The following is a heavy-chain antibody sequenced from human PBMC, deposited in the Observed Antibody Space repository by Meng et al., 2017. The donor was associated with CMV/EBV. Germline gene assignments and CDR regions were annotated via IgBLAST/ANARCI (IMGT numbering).Heavy chain of an antibody. J-gene: IGHJ4*02. D-gene: IGHD5-24*01. CDR2: IYWDDDK. Sequence: QITLKESGPTRVEPTPPLTLTCTFSGFSLSTTGVGVAWIRQSPGKAPDWLALIYWDDDKRYSPSLKSRLTITKDTSKNQVILTVTNMDPVDTATYYCARWPAEYWGQGTLVTVSS. V-gene: IGHV2-5*02. CDR3: ARWPAEY. CDR1: GFSLSTTGVG.